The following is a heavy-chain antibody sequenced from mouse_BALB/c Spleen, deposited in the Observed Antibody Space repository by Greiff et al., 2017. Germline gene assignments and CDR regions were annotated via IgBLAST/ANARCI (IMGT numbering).Heavy chain of an antibody. V-gene: IGHV1S127*01. CDR3: TRSGYGKADAMDY. Sequence: QVQLKESGAELVKPGASVKMSCKASGYTFTSYWMHWVKQRPGQGLEWIGVIDPSDSYTSYNQKFKGKATLTVDTSSSTAYMQLSSLTSEDSAVYYCTRSGYGKADAMDYWGQGTSVTVSS. CDR1: GYTFTSYW. D-gene: IGHD2-10*02. CDR2: IDPSDSYT. J-gene: IGHJ4*01.